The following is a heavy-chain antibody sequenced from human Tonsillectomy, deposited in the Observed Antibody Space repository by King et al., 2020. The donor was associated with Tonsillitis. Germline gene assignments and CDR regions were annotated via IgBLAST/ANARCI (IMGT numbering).Heavy chain of an antibody. CDR1: GFTFSSYS. V-gene: IGHV3-48*01. D-gene: IGHD3-10*01. Sequence: VQLVESGGGLVQPGGSLRLSCAASGFTFSSYSMNWVRQAPGKGLEWVSYISGSSSTIYYADSVKGRFTISRDNAKNSLYLQMNSLRAEDTAVYYCARGDGVWFGGLFQGGETRFDYWGQGTLVTVSS. J-gene: IGHJ4*02. CDR3: ARGDGVWFGGLFQGGETRFDY. CDR2: ISGSSSTI.